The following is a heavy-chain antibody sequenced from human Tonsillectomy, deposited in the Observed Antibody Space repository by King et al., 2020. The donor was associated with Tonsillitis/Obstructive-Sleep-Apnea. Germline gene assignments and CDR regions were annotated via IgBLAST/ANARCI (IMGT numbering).Heavy chain of an antibody. CDR2: IYSGGST. CDR3: ARDWWFGALFPSGGGENYYYGMDV. J-gene: IGHJ6*02. D-gene: IGHD3-10*01. Sequence: VQLVESGGGLIQPGGSLRLSCAASGFTVSSNYMSWVRQAPGKGLEWVSVIYSGGSTYYADSVKGRFTISRDNSKNTLYLQMNSLRAEDTAVYYCARDWWFGALFPSGGGENYYYGMDVWGQGTTVTVSS. CDR1: GFTVSSNY. V-gene: IGHV3-53*01.